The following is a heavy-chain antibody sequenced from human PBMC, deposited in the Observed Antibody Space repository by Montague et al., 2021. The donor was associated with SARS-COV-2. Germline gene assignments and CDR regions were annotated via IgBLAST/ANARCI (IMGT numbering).Heavy chain of an antibody. D-gene: IGHD2-2*01. J-gene: IGHJ3*02. CDR1: GVAVLSRK. CDR3: ARGRRPVVVPGAGPAGRAFDI. CDR2: LHLGKNT. Sequence: SETLSLTCTVSGVAVLSRKSEEHTSDLRSLAYLVWRLHLGKNTIYNPSVKSGVTISEDASKNQFYLRLNSVTAADTAVYYCARGRRPVVVPGAGPAGRAFDIWGKGTM. V-gene: IGHV4-4*07.